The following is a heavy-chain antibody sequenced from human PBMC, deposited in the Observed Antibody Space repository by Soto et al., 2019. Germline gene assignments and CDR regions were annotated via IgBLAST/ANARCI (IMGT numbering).Heavy chain of an antibody. D-gene: IGHD2-21*02. Sequence: PGETLSLSCAASGFTFSSYAISWVRQAPGKGLEWVSAISGSGGSTYYADSVKGRFTISRDNSKNTLYRQMNSLRAEDTVVYYCAKQNGYGGNSELEYWGQGTLVTVSS. J-gene: IGHJ4*02. CDR1: GFTFSSYA. CDR3: AKQNGYGGNSELEY. V-gene: IGHV3-23*01. CDR2: ISGSGGST.